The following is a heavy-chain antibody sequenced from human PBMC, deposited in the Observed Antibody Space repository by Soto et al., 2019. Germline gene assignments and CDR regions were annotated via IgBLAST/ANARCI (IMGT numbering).Heavy chain of an antibody. CDR2: IYYSGST. CDR1: GGSISSSSYY. V-gene: IGHV4-39*01. D-gene: IGHD3-22*01. Sequence: QLQLQESGPGLVKPSETLSLTCTVSGGSISSSSYYWGWIRQPPGKGLEWIGSIYYSGSTCYNPSLKSRVTISVDTSKNQFSLKLSSVTAADTAVYYCARRLYYDSSGFEGGGMDVWGQGTTVTVSS. CDR3: ARRLYYDSSGFEGGGMDV. J-gene: IGHJ6*02.